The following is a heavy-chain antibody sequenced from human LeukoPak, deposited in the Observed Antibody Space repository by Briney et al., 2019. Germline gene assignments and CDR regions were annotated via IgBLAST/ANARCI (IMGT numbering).Heavy chain of an antibody. V-gene: IGHV5-51*01. CDR1: GYSFTSYW. D-gene: IGHD5-12*01. Sequence: GESLKISCKGSGYSFTSYWIGWVRPMPGKGLEWMGIIYPGDSDTRYSPSFQGQVTISADKSISTAYLQWSSLKASDTAMYYCAKRRMVATSNDAFDIWSQGTMVTVSS. CDR2: IYPGDSDT. CDR3: AKRRMVATSNDAFDI. J-gene: IGHJ3*02.